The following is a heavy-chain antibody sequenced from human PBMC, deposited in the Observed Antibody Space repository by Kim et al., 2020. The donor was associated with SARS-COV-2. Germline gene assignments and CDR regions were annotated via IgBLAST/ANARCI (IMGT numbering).Heavy chain of an antibody. D-gene: IGHD2-8*01. V-gene: IGHV3-23*01. J-gene: IGHJ6*02. CDR1: GFTFSSYA. CDR2: ISGSGGST. CDR3: AKVSRVRYCTNGVCLSLYYGMDV. Sequence: GGSLRLSCAASGFTFSSYAMSWVRQAPGKGLEWVSAISGSGGSTYYADSVKGRFTISRDNSKNTLYLQMNSLRAEDTAVYYCAKVSRVRYCTNGVCLSLYYGMDVWGQGTTVTVSS.